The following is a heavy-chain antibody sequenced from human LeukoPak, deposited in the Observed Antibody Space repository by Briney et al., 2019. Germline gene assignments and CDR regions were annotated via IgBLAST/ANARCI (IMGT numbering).Heavy chain of an antibody. V-gene: IGHV3-21*01. CDR3: ARSHCTNGVCYPLSFDY. CDR1: GFTLSSYN. Sequence: GGSLRLSCVASGFTLSSYNMKWVRQAPGKRLEWVSSISWRSSDIEYADSVKGRFTISRDIDKKSLYLQMNSLRVEDTAVYYCARSHCTNGVCYPLSFDYWGQGTLVTVSS. J-gene: IGHJ4*02. CDR2: ISWRSSDI. D-gene: IGHD2-8*01.